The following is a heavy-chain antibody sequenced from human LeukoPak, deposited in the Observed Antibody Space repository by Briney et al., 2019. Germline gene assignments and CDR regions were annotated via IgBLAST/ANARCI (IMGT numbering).Heavy chain of an antibody. CDR1: GYTFTSYY. V-gene: IGHV1-46*01. CDR2: INPSGGST. Sequence: ASVTVSCKASGYTFTSYYMHWVRQAPGQGLEWMGIINPSGGSTSYAQKFQGRVTMTRDTSTSTVYMELSSLRSEDTAVYYCARTYYYDSSGYSPEFDYWGQGTLVTVSS. D-gene: IGHD3-22*01. J-gene: IGHJ4*02. CDR3: ARTYYYDSSGYSPEFDY.